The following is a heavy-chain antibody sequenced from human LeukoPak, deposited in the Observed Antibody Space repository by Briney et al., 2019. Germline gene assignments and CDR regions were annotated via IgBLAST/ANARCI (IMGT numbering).Heavy chain of an antibody. J-gene: IGHJ4*02. CDR3: AKDRKLRYFDWLLYFDY. CDR1: GFTFSSYA. V-gene: IGHV3-23*01. CDR2: ISGSGGST. Sequence: GGSLRLSCAASGFTFSSYAMRWVRQAPGKGVEWVSAISGSGGSTYYADSVKGRFTISRDNSKNTLYLQMNSLRAEDTAVYYCAKDRKLRYFDWLLYFDYWGQGTLVTVSS. D-gene: IGHD3-9*01.